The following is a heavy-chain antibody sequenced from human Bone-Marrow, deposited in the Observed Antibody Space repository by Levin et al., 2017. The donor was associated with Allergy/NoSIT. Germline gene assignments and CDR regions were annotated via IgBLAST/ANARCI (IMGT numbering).Heavy chain of an antibody. CDR1: GFTLRSSG. CDR3: ARDSGATVVTSFGY. D-gene: IGHD4-23*01. CDR2: IWYDGSDK. Sequence: LSLTCAASGFTLRSSGMHWVRQAPGKGLEWVAVIWYDGSDKYYAEFVKGRFTISRDNSKNTLYLQMNSLRAGDTAVYYCARDSGATVVTSFGYWGQGTLVTVSS. V-gene: IGHV3-33*01. J-gene: IGHJ4*02.